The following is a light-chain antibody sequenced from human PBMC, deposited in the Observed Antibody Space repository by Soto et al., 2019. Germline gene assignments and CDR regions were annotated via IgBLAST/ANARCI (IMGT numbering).Light chain of an antibody. CDR2: GAS. CDR3: QQYGSSRGFT. CDR1: QSVSSSY. V-gene: IGKV3-20*01. Sequence: ETVMTQSTGTLSVSLGERATLSCRASQSVSSSYLAWYQQKPGQAPRLLIYGASSRATGIPDRFSGSGSGTDFTLTISRLEPEDFAVYYCQQYGSSRGFTFGPGTKVDIK. J-gene: IGKJ3*01.